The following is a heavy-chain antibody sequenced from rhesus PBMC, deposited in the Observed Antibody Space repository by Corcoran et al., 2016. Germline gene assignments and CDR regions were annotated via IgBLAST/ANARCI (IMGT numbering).Heavy chain of an antibody. CDR2: ISNGGGST. Sequence: EVQLVESGGGLVQPGGSLRLSCAASGFTFRSYGMSWVRQGPGKGLEWVSYISNGGGSTYYADSVKGRFTISRDNSKNTLSLQMNSLRAEDTAVYYCAKDGRGGWNFYDYWGQGVLVTVSS. CDR3: AKDGRGGWNFYDY. D-gene: IGHD6-25*01. CDR1: GFTFRSYG. J-gene: IGHJ4*01. V-gene: IGHV3S5*01.